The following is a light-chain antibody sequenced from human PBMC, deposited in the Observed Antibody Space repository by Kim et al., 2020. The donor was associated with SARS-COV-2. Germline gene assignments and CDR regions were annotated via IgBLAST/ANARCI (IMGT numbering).Light chain of an antibody. J-gene: IGKJ4*01. V-gene: IGKV3-11*01. CDR3: QQRSNWPPGLT. CDR2: DAS. CDR1: QSVRSY. Sequence: EIVLTQSPATLSLSPGERATLSCRASQSVRSYLAWYQQKPGQAPRLLIYDASNRATGIPARFSGSGSGTDFTLTISSLEPEDFAVYYCQQRSNWPPGLTFGGGTKVDIK.